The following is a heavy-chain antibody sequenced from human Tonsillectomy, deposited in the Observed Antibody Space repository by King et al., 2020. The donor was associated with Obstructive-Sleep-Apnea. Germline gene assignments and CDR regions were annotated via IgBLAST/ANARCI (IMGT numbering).Heavy chain of an antibody. CDR2: IKQDGSEK. CDR3: AREYKAARSIDY. D-gene: IGHD6-6*01. J-gene: IGHJ4*02. Sequence: VQLVQSGGGLVQPGGSLRLSCAASGFTFSSYLMSWVRQAPGKGLEWGANIKQDGSEKYYVDSVKGRFTTSRDNAKNSLYLQMNSLRAEDTAVYYCAREYKAARSIDYWGQGTLVTVSS. V-gene: IGHV3-7*03. CDR1: GFTFSSYL.